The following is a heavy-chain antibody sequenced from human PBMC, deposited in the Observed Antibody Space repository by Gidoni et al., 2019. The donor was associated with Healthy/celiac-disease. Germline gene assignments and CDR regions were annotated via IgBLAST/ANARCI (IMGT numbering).Heavy chain of an antibody. J-gene: IGHJ4*02. CDR3: AKGPSPIYGSGSYFSDY. CDR2: ISGSGGST. D-gene: IGHD3-10*01. Sequence: EVQLLESGGGLVQPGGSLRLSCAASGFTVSSYAMSWVRQAPGKGLEWVSAISGSGGSTYYADSVKGRFTISRDNSMNTLYLQMNSLSAEDTAVYYCAKGPSPIYGSGSYFSDYWGQGTLVTVSS. CDR1: GFTVSSYA. V-gene: IGHV3-23*01.